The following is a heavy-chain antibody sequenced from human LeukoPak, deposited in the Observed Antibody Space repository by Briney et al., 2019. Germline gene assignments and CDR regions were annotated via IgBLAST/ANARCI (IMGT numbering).Heavy chain of an antibody. V-gene: IGHV1-69*05. J-gene: IGHJ3*02. CDR2: IIPIFGTA. Sequence: ASVKVSCKASGGTFSSYAISWVRQAPGQGLEWMGRIIPIFGTANYAQKFQGRVTITTDESTSTAYVELSSLRSEDTAVYYCVGPRDQLLNAFDIWGQGTMVTVSS. CDR1: GGTFSSYA. D-gene: IGHD2-2*01. CDR3: VGPRDQLLNAFDI.